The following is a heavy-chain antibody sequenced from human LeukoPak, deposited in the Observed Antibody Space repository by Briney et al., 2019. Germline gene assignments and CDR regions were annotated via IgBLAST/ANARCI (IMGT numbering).Heavy chain of an antibody. CDR1: GYGFTSYY. V-gene: IGHV1-46*01. D-gene: IGHD3-3*01. CDR3: ARAGITIFGVEDNWFDP. CDR2: INPSGGST. Sequence: GESLKISCKGSGYGFTSYYMHWVRQAPGQGLEWMGIINPSGGSTSYAQKFQGRVTMTRDTSTSTVYMELSSLRSEDTAVYYCARAGITIFGVEDNWFDPWGQGTLVTVSS. J-gene: IGHJ5*02.